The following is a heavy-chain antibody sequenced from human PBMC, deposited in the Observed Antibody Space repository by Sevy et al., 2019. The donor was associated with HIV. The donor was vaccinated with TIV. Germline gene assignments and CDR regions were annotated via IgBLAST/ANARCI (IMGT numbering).Heavy chain of an antibody. V-gene: IGHV1-24*01. CDR2: FDPEDGET. D-gene: IGHD3-22*01. J-gene: IGHJ4*02. CDR1: GYTLTELS. Sequence: ASVKVSCKVSGYTLTELSMHWVRQAPGKGLEWMGGFDPEDGETIYAQKFQGRVTMTEVTSTDTAYMELSSLRSEDTAVYYCASLYDSSGYWGQGTLVTVSS. CDR3: ASLYDSSGY.